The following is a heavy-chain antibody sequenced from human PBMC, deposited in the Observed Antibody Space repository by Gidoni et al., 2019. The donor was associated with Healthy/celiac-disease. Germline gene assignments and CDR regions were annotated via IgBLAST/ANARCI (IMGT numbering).Heavy chain of an antibody. CDR2: IWYDGSNK. CDR1: GLPFSNFG. J-gene: IGHJ6*03. V-gene: IGHV3-33*01. CDR3: ARDVRQNYYYYMDV. Sequence: QVQLVESGGGVVQPGRSLRLSCAASGLPFSNFGMHWVRQAPGKGLEWVAVIWYDGSNKYYADSLQGRFTISRDNSTNTLYLQMNSLRAEDTAVYSCARDVRQNYYYYMDVWGKGTTVTVSS.